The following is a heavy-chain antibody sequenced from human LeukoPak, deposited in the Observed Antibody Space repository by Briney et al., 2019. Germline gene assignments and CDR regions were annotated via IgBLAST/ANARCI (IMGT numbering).Heavy chain of an antibody. CDR1: GFTFSSYS. Sequence: GGSLRLSCAASGFTFSSYSMNWVRQAPGKGLEWVSSIGSSSSYIYYADSVKGRFTISRDNAKNSLYLQMNSLRAEDTAVYYCARDRDDILTGYEELDYWGQGTLATVSS. J-gene: IGHJ4*02. CDR2: IGSSSSYI. CDR3: ARDRDDILTGYEELDY. D-gene: IGHD3-9*01. V-gene: IGHV3-21*01.